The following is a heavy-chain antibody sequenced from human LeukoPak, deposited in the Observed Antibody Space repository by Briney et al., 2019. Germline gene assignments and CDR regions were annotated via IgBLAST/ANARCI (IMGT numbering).Heavy chain of an antibody. J-gene: IGHJ4*02. CDR1: GYTFTSYY. CDR2: TNPSGGST. CDR3: ARGTTDDY. D-gene: IGHD1-1*01. Sequence: AASVKVSCKASGYTFTSYYIDWVRQAPGQGLEWMGVTNPSGGSTRYAQKFQGRVTMTGDPSTRTVYMELSSLTSDDTAVYYCARGTTDDYWGQGTPVTVSS. V-gene: IGHV1-46*01.